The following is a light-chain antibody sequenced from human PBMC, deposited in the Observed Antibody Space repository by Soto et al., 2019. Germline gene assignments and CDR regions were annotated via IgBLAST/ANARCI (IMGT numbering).Light chain of an antibody. CDR1: RSISTY. CDR3: QQYGSSGT. CDR2: GAP. J-gene: IGKJ1*01. V-gene: IGKV3-20*01. Sequence: ETVLTQSPATLSLSPGERATLSCRASRSISTYLAWYQQKPGQAPRLLIYGAPNRATGIPDRFSGSGSGTDFTLTISRLEPEDFAVYYCQQYGSSGTFGQGTKVDIK.